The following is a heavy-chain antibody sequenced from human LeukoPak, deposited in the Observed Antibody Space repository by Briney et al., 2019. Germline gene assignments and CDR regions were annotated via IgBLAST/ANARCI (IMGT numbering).Heavy chain of an antibody. CDR2: IYYSGST. CDR3: TGVPTEWYFDL. D-gene: IGHD1-14*01. CDR1: GGSISSYY. J-gene: IGHJ2*01. V-gene: IGHV4-59*01. Sequence: PSETLSLTCTVSGGSISSYYWSWIRQPPGKGLEWIGYIYYSGSTNYNPSLKSRVTISVDTSKNQFSLKLSSVTAADTAVYYCTGVPTEWYFDLWGRGTLVTVSS.